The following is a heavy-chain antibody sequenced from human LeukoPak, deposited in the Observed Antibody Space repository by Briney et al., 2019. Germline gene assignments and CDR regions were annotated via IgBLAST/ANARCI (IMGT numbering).Heavy chain of an antibody. CDR3: ARVHPSPRAD. V-gene: IGHV3-20*04. CDR1: GFTFSSYW. Sequence: GGSLRLSCAASGFTFSSYWMSWVRQAPGKGLEWVSGINWNGSSTGYADSVKGRFTISRDNAKNSLYLQMNSLRAEDTALYYCARVHPSPRADWGQGTLVTVSS. D-gene: IGHD6-19*01. CDR2: INWNGSST. J-gene: IGHJ4*02.